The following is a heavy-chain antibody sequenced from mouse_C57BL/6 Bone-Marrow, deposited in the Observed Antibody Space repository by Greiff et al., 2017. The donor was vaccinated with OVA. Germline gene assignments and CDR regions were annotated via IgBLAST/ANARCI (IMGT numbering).Heavy chain of an antibody. V-gene: IGHV1-42*01. CDR2: INPSTGGT. D-gene: IGHD1-1*01. Sequence: EVQLQQSGPELVKPGASVKISCKASGYSFTGYYMNWVKQSPEKSLEWIGEINPSTGGTTYKQKFKAKATLTVDKSSSTAYMQLKSLTSEDSAVYYCARTDYGSSYALWYFDVWGTGTTVTVSS. J-gene: IGHJ1*03. CDR1: GYSFTGYY. CDR3: ARTDYGSSYALWYFDV.